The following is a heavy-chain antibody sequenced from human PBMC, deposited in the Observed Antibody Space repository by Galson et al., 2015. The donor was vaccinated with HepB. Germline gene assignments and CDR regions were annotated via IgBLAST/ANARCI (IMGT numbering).Heavy chain of an antibody. Sequence: PALVKPTQTLTLTCTFSGFSLSTSGVGVGWIRQPPGKALEWLALIYWDDDKRYSPSLKSRLTITKDTSKNQVVLTMTNMDPVDTATYYCAHTYDILTGIKSGYFDYWGQGTLVTVSS. CDR1: GFSLSTSGVG. CDR2: IYWDDDK. D-gene: IGHD3-9*01. CDR3: AHTYDILTGIKSGYFDY. J-gene: IGHJ4*02. V-gene: IGHV2-5*02.